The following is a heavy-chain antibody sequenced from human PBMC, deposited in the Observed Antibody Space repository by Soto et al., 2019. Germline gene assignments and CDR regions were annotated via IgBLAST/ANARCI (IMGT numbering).Heavy chain of an antibody. D-gene: IGHD2-2*01. V-gene: IGHV3-53*01. CDR1: GFTVSSNY. CDR3: ARYCSSTSCYLSSSWYVYAFDI. J-gene: IGHJ3*02. CDR2: IYSGGST. Sequence: EVQLVESGGGLIQPGGSLRLSCAASGFTVSSNYMSWVRQAPGKGLEWVSVIYSGGSTYYADSVKGRFTISRDNSKNTLYLEMNSLRAEDTAVYYCARYCSSTSCYLSSSWYVYAFDIWGQGTMVTVSS.